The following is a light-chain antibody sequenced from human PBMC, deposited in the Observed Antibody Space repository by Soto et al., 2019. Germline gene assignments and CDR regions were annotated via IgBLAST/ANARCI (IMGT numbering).Light chain of an antibody. Sequence: QSVLTQPASVSATPGQSITISCTGTRSDVGGYTSVSWYQHHPGKAPNLILYDVGDRPSGVSYRFAGSKSGNTASLTISGLQAVDEADYYCSSYTRSSTNVFGTGTKVTVL. CDR3: SSYTRSSTNV. CDR1: RSDVGGYTS. V-gene: IGLV2-14*03. J-gene: IGLJ1*01. CDR2: DVG.